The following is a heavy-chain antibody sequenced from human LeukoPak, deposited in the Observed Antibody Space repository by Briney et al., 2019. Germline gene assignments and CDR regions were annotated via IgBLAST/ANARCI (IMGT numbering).Heavy chain of an antibody. CDR2: FERGGHT. CDR1: GFTVSSTY. J-gene: IGHJ4*02. CDR3: AKGDTDCTCPGY. D-gene: IGHD2-21*02. V-gene: IGHV3-53*01. Sequence: PGGSLRLSCAASGFTVSSTYMSWVRQTPGKGLEWVSTFERGGHTAYADSVKGRFTISRDVSENTIYLQMNSLRVEDTAVYYCAKGDTDCTCPGYWGQGTLVTVSS.